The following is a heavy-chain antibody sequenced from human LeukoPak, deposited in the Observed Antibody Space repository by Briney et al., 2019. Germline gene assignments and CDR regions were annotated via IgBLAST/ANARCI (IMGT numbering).Heavy chain of an antibody. CDR1: GFTFSSYS. CDR2: ISGSGGST. V-gene: IGHV3-23*01. Sequence: GGSLRLSCAASGFTFSSYSMNWVRQAPGKGLEWVSAISGSGGSTYYADSVKGRFTISRDNSKNTLYLQMNSLRAEDTAVYYCAKDGPTYYYGSGSYLSRAFDIWGQGTMVTVSS. CDR3: AKDGPTYYYGSGSYLSRAFDI. J-gene: IGHJ3*02. D-gene: IGHD3-10*01.